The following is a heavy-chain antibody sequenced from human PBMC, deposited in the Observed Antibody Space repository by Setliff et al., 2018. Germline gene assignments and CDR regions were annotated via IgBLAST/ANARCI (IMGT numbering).Heavy chain of an antibody. V-gene: IGHV1-46*01. CDR1: GYGFTSHY. CDR2: VNPSGGKT. CDR3: ARDTYDILTRGPDDPLDV. Sequence: ASVKVSCKTSGYGFTSHYFHWLRQAPGQGLEWMGIVNPSGGKTTLSQKFQGRVSMTADASTATVYMELRSLKSDDTAIYYCARDTYDILTRGPDDPLDVWGQGTMVTVSS. J-gene: IGHJ3*01. D-gene: IGHD3-9*01.